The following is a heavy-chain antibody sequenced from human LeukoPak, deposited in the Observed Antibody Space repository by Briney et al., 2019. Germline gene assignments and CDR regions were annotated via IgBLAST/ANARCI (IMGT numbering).Heavy chain of an antibody. J-gene: IGHJ4*02. CDR1: GFTFSSYS. CDR3: SRGSSSSSPYYFDY. D-gene: IGHD6-6*01. V-gene: IGHV3-21*01. CDR2: ISSSSSYI. Sequence: GGSLRLSCAASGFTFSSYSMNWIRQAPGKGLEWVSSISSSSSYIYYADPVKGRFTISRDNAKNSLYLQMNSLRAEDTAVYCCSRGSSSSSPYYFDYWSQGTLVTVSS.